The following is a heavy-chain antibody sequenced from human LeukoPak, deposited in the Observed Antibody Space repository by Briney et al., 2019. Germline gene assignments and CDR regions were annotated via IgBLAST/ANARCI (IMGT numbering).Heavy chain of an antibody. J-gene: IGHJ4*02. Sequence: PSETLSLTCTVSGGSISSHYWSWIRQPPGKGLEWIGYIYYSGSTNYNPSLKSRVTISVDTSKNQFSLKLSSVTAADTAVYYCARLLGALVDYWGQGTLVTVPS. V-gene: IGHV4-59*11. CDR1: GGSISSHY. D-gene: IGHD3-10*01. CDR2: IYYSGST. CDR3: ARLLGALVDY.